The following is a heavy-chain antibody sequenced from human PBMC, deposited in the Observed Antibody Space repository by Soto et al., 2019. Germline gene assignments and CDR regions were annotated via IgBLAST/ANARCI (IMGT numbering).Heavy chain of an antibody. D-gene: IGHD2-21*02. CDR1: CGSFSGYY. CDR3: AGGNSNYYYYGMDV. Sequence: SETLSLTCAVYCGSFSGYYWSWIRQPPGKGLEWIGEINHSGSTNYNPSLKSRVTISVDTSKNQFSLKLSPVTAADTAVYYCAGGNSNYYYYGMDVWGQGTTVTVSS. V-gene: IGHV4-34*01. J-gene: IGHJ6*02. CDR2: INHSGST.